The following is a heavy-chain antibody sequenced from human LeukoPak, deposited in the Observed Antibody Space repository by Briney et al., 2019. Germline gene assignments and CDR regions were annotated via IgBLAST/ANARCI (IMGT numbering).Heavy chain of an antibody. CDR2: INHSGST. D-gene: IGHD3-10*01. CDR1: GGSFSGYY. Sequence: SETLSLTCAVYGGSFSGYYWSWIRQPPGKGLEWIGEINHSGSTNYNPSLKSRVTISVDTSKNQFSLKLSSVTAADTAVYCCARGRGVIDYWGQGTLVTVSS. J-gene: IGHJ4*02. CDR3: ARGRGVIDY. V-gene: IGHV4-34*01.